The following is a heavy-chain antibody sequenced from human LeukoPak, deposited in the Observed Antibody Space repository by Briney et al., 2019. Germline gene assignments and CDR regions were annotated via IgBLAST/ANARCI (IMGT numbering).Heavy chain of an antibody. D-gene: IGHD4-17*01. V-gene: IGHV3-48*01. J-gene: IGHJ4*02. Sequence: AGSLRLSCAASGFTFSSYSMNWVRQAPGKGLEWVSYISSSSSTIYYADSVKGRFTISRDNAKTSLYLQMNSLRAEDTAVYYCARVGVDYGDYVAYWGQGTLVTVSS. CDR3: ARVGVDYGDYVAY. CDR2: ISSSSSTI. CDR1: GFTFSSYS.